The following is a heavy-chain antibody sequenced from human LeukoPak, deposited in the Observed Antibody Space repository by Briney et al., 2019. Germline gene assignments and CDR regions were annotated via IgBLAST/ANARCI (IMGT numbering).Heavy chain of an antibody. Sequence: SETLSLTCTVSGGSISGYYWSWIRQPPGKGLEWIGEINHSGSTNYNPSLKSRVTISVDTSKNQFSLKLSSVTAADTAVYYCARGQGSSSWYGEIYYYYYMDVWGKGTTVTVSS. CDR2: INHSGST. V-gene: IGHV4-34*01. D-gene: IGHD6-13*01. J-gene: IGHJ6*03. CDR3: ARGQGSSSWYGEIYYYYYMDV. CDR1: GGSISGYY.